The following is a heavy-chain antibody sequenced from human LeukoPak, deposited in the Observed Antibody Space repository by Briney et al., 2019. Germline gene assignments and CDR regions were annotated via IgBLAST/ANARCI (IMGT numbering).Heavy chain of an antibody. J-gene: IGHJ4*02. CDR2: ISSSSSYI. V-gene: IGHV3-21*01. Sequence: PGGALILSCAASGFTFSSYSMNWVRQAPAKELEWVSSISSSSSYIYYADSVKGRFTISRDNAKNSLYLQMNSLRAEDTAVYYCARDYSSSNRNWGQGTLVTVSS. CDR1: GFTFSSYS. CDR3: ARDYSSSNRN. D-gene: IGHD6-6*01.